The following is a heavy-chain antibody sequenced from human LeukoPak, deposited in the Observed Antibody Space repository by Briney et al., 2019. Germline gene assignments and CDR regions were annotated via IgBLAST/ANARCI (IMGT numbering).Heavy chain of an antibody. D-gene: IGHD3-10*01. J-gene: IGHJ4*02. CDR3: ARDEGWFGALYY. CDR1: GFTFSSYE. V-gene: IGHV3-48*03. Sequence: GGSLRRSCAASGFTFSSYEMNWVRQAPGKGLEWVSYISSSGSTIYYADSVKGRFTISRDNAKNSLYLQMNSLRAEDTAVYYCARDEGWFGALYYWGQGTLVTVSS. CDR2: ISSSGSTI.